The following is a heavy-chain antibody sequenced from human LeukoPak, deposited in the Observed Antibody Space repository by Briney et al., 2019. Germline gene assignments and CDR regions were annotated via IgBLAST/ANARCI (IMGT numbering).Heavy chain of an antibody. J-gene: IGHJ4*02. CDR2: IYYSGNT. CDR1: GGSISTSNYY. D-gene: IGHD3-10*01. Sequence: SETLSLTCTVSGGSISTSNYYWDWIRQPPGKGLEWIASIYYSGNTYYNPSLKSRVAISLDMSKNQFSLSLSSVAATDTGVYYCPRRMVRGGSLDYWGKGTLVTVSS. CDR3: PRRMVRGGSLDY. V-gene: IGHV4-39*01.